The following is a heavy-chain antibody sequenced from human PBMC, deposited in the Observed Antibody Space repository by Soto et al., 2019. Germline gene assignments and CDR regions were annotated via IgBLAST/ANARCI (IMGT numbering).Heavy chain of an antibody. CDR2: IHYSGST. D-gene: IGHD6-13*01. CDR1: GGSVSSGSYY. Sequence: SETLSLTCTVSGGSVSSGSYYWSWIRQPPGKGLEWIGYIHYSGSTNYNPSLKSRVTISVDTSKNQFSLKLSSVTAADTAVYYCAREDPRAYSSSWYYYYYGMDVWGQGTTVTVSS. CDR3: AREDPRAYSSSWYYYYYGMDV. V-gene: IGHV4-61*01. J-gene: IGHJ6*02.